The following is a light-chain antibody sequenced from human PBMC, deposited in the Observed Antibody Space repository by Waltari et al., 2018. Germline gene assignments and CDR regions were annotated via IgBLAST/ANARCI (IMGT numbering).Light chain of an antibody. Sequence: DIVMTQSPDSLALSLGERATINCKSSQSVLHSSNNKNYLAWYQQKPGQPPNLLINWASTRESGVPDRFSGSGSGTDFTLTISSLQAEDVAVYYCQQYYNAPLTFGGGTKMEIK. CDR1: QSVLHSSNNKNY. CDR3: QQYYNAPLT. V-gene: IGKV4-1*01. CDR2: WAS. J-gene: IGKJ4*01.